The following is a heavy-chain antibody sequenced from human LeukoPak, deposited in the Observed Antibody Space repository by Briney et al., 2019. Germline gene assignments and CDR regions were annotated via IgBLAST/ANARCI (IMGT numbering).Heavy chain of an antibody. CDR1: GFTFNRCW. D-gene: IGHD2-21*02. CDR3: TSWGDTTAEYFQR. J-gene: IGHJ1*01. Sequence: GGSLRLSCVVSGFTFNRCWMNWARQAPGKGLEWVAHINPDGRDTYYVDSVKGRFTISRDNAQNSMYLQMNSLRVEDTAVYYCTSWGDTTAEYFQRWGQGTLVTVSS. V-gene: IGHV3-7*01. CDR2: INPDGRDT.